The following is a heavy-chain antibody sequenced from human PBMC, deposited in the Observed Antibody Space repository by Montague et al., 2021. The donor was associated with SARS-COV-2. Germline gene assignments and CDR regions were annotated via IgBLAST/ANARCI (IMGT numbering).Heavy chain of an antibody. D-gene: IGHD1-26*01. V-gene: IGHV4-39*01. CDR1: GDSMSGSNSY. CDR2: ISYTGST. CDR3: ARLYIQKTLVGASRRRWCDH. J-gene: IGHJ5*02. Sequence: SETLSLTCSVSGDSMSGSNSYWGWIRQPPGKGLESIGSISYTGSTSYNASLKSRVTMSVDASKNEFSLRLSSVTASDTAVYYCARLYIQKTLVGASRRRWCDHGGQGTLVTVSS.